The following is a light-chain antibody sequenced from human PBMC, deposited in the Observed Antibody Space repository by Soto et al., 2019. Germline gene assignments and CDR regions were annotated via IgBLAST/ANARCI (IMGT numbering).Light chain of an antibody. CDR1: PSVSNS. J-gene: IGKJ4*01. CDR2: DAS. V-gene: IGKV3-11*01. Sequence: ESVLTQSPATLSLSPGERATLSCRASPSVSNSFAWYQHKPGQAPRLLIYDASNRATGVPTRFSGSGSGTDFTLTISSLEPEDFAVYDCQQLNQWPPVTFGVGTRVEIK. CDR3: QQLNQWPPVT.